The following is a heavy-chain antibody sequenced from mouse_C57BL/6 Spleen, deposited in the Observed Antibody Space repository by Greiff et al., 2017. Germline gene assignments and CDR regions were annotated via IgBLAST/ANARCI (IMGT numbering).Heavy chain of an antibody. Sequence: VQLKESGPGLVKPSQSLSLTCSVTGYSITSGYYWNWIRQFPGNKLEWMGYISYDGSNNYNPSLKNRISITRDTSKNQFFLKLNSVTTEDTATYYCASDYGSSYEGFAYWGQGTLVTVSA. J-gene: IGHJ3*01. CDR3: ASDYGSSYEGFAY. CDR2: ISYDGSN. D-gene: IGHD1-1*01. V-gene: IGHV3-6*01. CDR1: GYSITSGYY.